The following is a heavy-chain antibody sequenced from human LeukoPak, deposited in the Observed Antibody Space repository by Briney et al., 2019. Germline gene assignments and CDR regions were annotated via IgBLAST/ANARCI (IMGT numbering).Heavy chain of an antibody. V-gene: IGHV4-39*07. CDR3: ARVVAIFGVVRY. J-gene: IGHJ4*02. Sequence: SETLSLTCTVSGASISSSSYYWGWIRQPPGKGLEWIGNIYYSGNTYYNPSLKSRVTISVDTSKNQFSLKLSSVTAADTAVYYCARVVAIFGVVRYWGRGTLVTVSS. CDR2: IYYSGNT. D-gene: IGHD3-3*01. CDR1: GASISSSSYY.